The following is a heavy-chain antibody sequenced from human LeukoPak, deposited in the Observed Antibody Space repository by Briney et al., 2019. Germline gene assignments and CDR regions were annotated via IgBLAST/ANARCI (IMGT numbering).Heavy chain of an antibody. D-gene: IGHD3-10*01. V-gene: IGHV4-34*01. CDR2: INHSGST. J-gene: IGHJ4*02. Sequence: SETLSLTCAVYGGSFSVYYWSWIRQPPGKGLEWIGEINHSGSTNYNPSLKSRVTISVDTSKNQFSLKLSSVTAADTAVYYCERGPLTNRRLRGSKYFDYWGQGTLVTVSS. CDR1: GGSFSVYY. CDR3: ERGPLTNRRLRGSKYFDY.